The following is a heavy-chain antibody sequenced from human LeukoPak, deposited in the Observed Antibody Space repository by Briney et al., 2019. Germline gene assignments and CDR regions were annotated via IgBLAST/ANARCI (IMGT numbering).Heavy chain of an antibody. V-gene: IGHV1-46*01. J-gene: IGHJ3*02. CDR1: GYTFTSYY. Sequence: ASVKVSCKASGYTFTSYYMHWVRQAPGQGLEWMGIINPSGGSTSYAQKFQGGVTMTRDTSTSTVYMELSSLRSEDTAVYYCARGGGIVGAPSRAFDIWGQGTMVTVSS. CDR3: ARGGGIVGAPSRAFDI. CDR2: INPSGGST. D-gene: IGHD1-26*01.